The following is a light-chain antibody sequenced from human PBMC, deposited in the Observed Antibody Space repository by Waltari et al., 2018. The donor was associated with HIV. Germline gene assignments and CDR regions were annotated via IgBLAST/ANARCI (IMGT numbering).Light chain of an antibody. Sequence: QTVATPEPSFSVYPGGTVTLTCALNSGSVPINYYPGWFQQTPDQAPRTLISSTYSRSSGVPDRFSGSILGNKAALTITGAQADDDSVYFCALYMTGAKWVFGGGTKLTVL. CDR1: SGSVPINYY. J-gene: IGLJ3*02. V-gene: IGLV8-61*01. CDR3: ALYMTGAKWV. CDR2: STY.